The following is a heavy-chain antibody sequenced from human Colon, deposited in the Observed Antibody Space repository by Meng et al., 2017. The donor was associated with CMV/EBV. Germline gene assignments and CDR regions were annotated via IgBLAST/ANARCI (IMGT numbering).Heavy chain of an antibody. Sequence: GSLRLSCTVSGGSVSTANYYWSWVRQPPGKGLEWIGYISYNGKTNYNPSLKSRVTITRDTSKNQFSLELTSVTAADTVFYYCARESMVAVSRYFYYVMDVWGQGTTVTVSS. D-gene: IGHD2-8*01. CDR2: ISYNGKT. CDR1: GGSVSTANYY. J-gene: IGHJ6*02. CDR3: ARESMVAVSRYFYYVMDV. V-gene: IGHV4-61*01.